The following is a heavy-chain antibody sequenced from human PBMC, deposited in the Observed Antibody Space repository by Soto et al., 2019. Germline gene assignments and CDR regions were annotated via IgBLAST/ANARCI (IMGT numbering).Heavy chain of an antibody. D-gene: IGHD3-3*01. CDR1: GGSISSYY. Sequence: QVQLQESGPGLVKPSETLSLTCTVSGGSISSYYWSWIRQPPGKGLEWIGYIHYSGTTNYNLSLKSRVTMSVDTSKNQFSLKLSSVTAADTAVYYCARVTAIFGVVITYQFDYWGQGTLVTVSS. V-gene: IGHV4-59*01. J-gene: IGHJ4*02. CDR2: IHYSGTT. CDR3: ARVTAIFGVVITYQFDY.